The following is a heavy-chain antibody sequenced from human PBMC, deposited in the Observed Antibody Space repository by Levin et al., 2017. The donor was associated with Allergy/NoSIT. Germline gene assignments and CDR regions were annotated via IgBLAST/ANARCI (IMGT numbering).Heavy chain of an antibody. CDR1: GYTFTAHF. D-gene: IGHD4-23*01. CDR2: ITPNSGGT. CDR3: ARGGGNSYFDY. V-gene: IGHV1-2*02. J-gene: IGHJ4*02. Sequence: ASVKVSCKTSGYTFTAHFFHWVRQAPGQGLEWMGWITPNSGGTDYAQKSQGRVTMTRDTSISTTYMELSSLTSDDTAVYYCARGGGNSYFDYWGQGTLVTVSS.